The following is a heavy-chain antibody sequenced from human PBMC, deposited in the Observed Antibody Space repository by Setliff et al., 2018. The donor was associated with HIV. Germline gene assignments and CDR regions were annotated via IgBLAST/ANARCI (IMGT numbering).Heavy chain of an antibody. Sequence: NPSETPSLTCTVSGGSISSSSYYWGWIRQPPGKGLEWIGSIYYSGSTYYNPSLKSRVTISVDTSKNQFSLKLSSVTAADTAVYYCASPASGGSSGQYHYWGQGTLVTVSS. J-gene: IGHJ4*02. CDR3: ASPASGGSSGQYHY. D-gene: IGHD6-19*01. CDR1: GGSISSSSYY. CDR2: IYYSGST. V-gene: IGHV4-39*01.